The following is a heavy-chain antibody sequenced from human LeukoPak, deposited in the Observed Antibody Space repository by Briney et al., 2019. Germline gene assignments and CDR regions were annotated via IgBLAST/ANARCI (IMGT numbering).Heavy chain of an antibody. CDR1: GFTFSSYA. J-gene: IGHJ4*02. CDR2: ISYDGSNK. CDR3: AKGSDASSWSQNPYYFDY. D-gene: IGHD6-13*01. Sequence: GGSLRLSCAASGFTFSSYAMHWVRQAPGKGLEWVAVISYDGSNKYYADSVRGRFTISRDNSKNALFLQMNSLRAEDTAIYYCAKGSDASSWSQNPYYFDYWGQGTLVTVSS. V-gene: IGHV3-30-3*01.